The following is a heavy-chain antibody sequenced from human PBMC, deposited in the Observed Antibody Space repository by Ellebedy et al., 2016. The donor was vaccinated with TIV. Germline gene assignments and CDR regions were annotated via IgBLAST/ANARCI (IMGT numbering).Heavy chain of an antibody. CDR2: IYSGGST. D-gene: IGHD2/OR15-2a*01. CDR3: ARGVLSGY. V-gene: IGHV3-53*01. J-gene: IGHJ4*02. Sequence: GESLKISCAASGFTVNNNYISWVRQAPGKGLEWVSVIYSGGSTYYADSVKGRLTIPRDNSKNTVYLQMNSLMAEDTAVYYCARGVLSGYWGQGTLVTVSS. CDR1: GFTVNNNY.